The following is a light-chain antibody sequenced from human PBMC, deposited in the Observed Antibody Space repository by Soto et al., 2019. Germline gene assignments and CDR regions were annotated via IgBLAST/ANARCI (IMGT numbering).Light chain of an antibody. CDR3: QKYKSAPYT. CDR1: QSVSSN. V-gene: IGKV3-15*01. CDR2: GAF. J-gene: IGKJ3*01. Sequence: EIVMTQSPVTLPVSPGERVTLSCRASQSVSSNLAWYQQKPGQAPSLLIYGAFTRATGIPARFSGTGSGTEFTLTISSLQSEDVATYYCQKYKSAPYTFGPGTKVDIK.